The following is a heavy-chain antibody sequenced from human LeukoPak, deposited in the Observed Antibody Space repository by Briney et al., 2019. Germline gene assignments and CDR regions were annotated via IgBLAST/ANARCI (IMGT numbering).Heavy chain of an antibody. CDR1: GYSFTSYW. Sequence: GESLKISCKGSGYSFTSYWIGWVRQMPGKGLEWMGIIYPGDSDTRYSPSFQGQVTISADKSITTAYLQWSSLEASDTAMYYCARLGANIGYEFWSGLWGQGTLVSVSS. CDR2: IYPGDSDT. J-gene: IGHJ4*02. D-gene: IGHD3-3*01. CDR3: ARLGANIGYEFWSGL. V-gene: IGHV5-51*01.